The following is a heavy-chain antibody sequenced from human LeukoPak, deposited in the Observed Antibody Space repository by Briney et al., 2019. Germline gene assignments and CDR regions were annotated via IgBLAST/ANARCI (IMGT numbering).Heavy chain of an antibody. V-gene: IGHV4-4*02. CDR1: GGSISVSNC. Sequence: PSGTLSLTCAVSGGSISVSNCWSWVRQPPGKGLEWIGEIYHSGSTNYNPSLKSRVTISVDTSKNQFSLKLSSVTAADTAVYYCARASGYCSGGSCYSYWFDPWGQGTLVTVSS. CDR3: ARASGYCSGGSCYSYWFDP. J-gene: IGHJ5*02. D-gene: IGHD2-15*01. CDR2: IYHSGST.